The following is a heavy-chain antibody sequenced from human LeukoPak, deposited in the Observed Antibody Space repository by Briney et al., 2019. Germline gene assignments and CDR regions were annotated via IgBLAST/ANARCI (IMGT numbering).Heavy chain of an antibody. V-gene: IGHV1-3*04. CDR1: GYTFTSYA. Sequence: ASVKVSCKASGYTFTSYAIHWVRQAPGQRLEWMGWINTGNGNTKYSQKFQGRVTITRDTSASTAYMDLSSLRPEDTAVYYCARNTETAIPLPYYFDYWGQGTLVTVSS. CDR2: INTGNGNT. J-gene: IGHJ4*02. CDR3: ARNTETAIPLPYYFDY. D-gene: IGHD2-21*02.